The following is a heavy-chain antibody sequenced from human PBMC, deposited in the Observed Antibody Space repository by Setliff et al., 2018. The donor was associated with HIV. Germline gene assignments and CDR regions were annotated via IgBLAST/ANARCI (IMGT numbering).Heavy chain of an antibody. CDR3: ARVPNWGSAPFAYDV. J-gene: IGHJ3*01. Sequence: SETLSLTCTVSGAPISSGGYYWNWIRQLPGKGLEWIGYILDSGSTYYNPSLRGRLSMSIDTSANQFSVELTSVTAADTALYFCARVPNWGSAPFAYDVWGLGTMVTVSS. D-gene: IGHD7-27*01. CDR1: GAPISSGGYY. V-gene: IGHV4-31*03. CDR2: ILDSGST.